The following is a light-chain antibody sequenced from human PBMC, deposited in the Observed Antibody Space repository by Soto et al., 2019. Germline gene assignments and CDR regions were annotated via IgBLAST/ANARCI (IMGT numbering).Light chain of an antibody. CDR1: SSDVGGYNY. J-gene: IGLJ7*01. CDR3: CSYAGPSTI. CDR2: EGT. Sequence: QSALTQPASVSGSPGQSITISCTGTSSDVGGYNYVSWFQQHPGKVPKLIIYEGTERPSGVSNRFSASKSGNTASLTISGLQPEDEAGYYCCSYAGPSTIFGGGTQLTVL. V-gene: IGLV2-23*01.